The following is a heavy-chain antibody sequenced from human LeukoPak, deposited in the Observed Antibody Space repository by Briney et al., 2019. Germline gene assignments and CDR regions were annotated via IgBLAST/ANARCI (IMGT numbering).Heavy chain of an antibody. V-gene: IGHV3-49*04. CDR1: GFTFGDYA. D-gene: IGHD5-12*01. J-gene: IGHJ4*02. CDR3: TRGGYSGYDFRYYFDY. Sequence: HPGGSLRLSCTASGFTFGDYAMSWVRQAPGKGLEWVGFIRSKAYGGTTEYAASVKGRFTISRDDSKSIAYLQMNSLKTEDTAVYYCTRGGYSGYDFRYYFDYWGQGTLVTVSS. CDR2: IRSKAYGGTT.